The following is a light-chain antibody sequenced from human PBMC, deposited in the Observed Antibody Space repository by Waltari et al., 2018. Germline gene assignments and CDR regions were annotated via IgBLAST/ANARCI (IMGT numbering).Light chain of an antibody. CDR3: CSDAGSYVI. J-gene: IGLJ2*01. V-gene: IGLV2-11*01. CDR2: DGN. Sequence: QSGLTQPRSVSGSPGQSVTISCTGISSDDGDHKYVSWYHQHPGKAPKLMIYDGNKRPPWVPDRFSGSKSANTASLTISGLQAEDEADYSCCSDAGSYVIFGEGTKLTVL. CDR1: SSDDGDHKY.